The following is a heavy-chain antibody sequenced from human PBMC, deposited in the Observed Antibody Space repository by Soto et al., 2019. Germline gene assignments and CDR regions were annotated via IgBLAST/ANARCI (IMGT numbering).Heavy chain of an antibody. Sequence: QVQLQDSGPGLVKPSQTLSLTCTVSGGSISSGGYYWSWIRQHPGKGLEWIGYIYYSGSTYYNPSLKSRVTISVDTSKNQFSLKLSSVTAADTAVYYCARGKVRGVITNNWFDPWGQGTLVTVSS. D-gene: IGHD3-10*01. CDR1: GGSISSGGYY. CDR2: IYYSGST. V-gene: IGHV4-31*03. CDR3: ARGKVRGVITNNWFDP. J-gene: IGHJ5*02.